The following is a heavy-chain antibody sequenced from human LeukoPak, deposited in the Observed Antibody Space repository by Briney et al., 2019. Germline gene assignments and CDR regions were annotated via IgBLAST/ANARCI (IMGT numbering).Heavy chain of an antibody. CDR1: GFTFSSYS. CDR2: ISSSSSYI. Sequence: AGGSLRLSCAASGFTFSSYSMHWVRQAPGKGLEWVSSISSSSSYIYYADSVKGRFTISRDNAKNSLYLQMYSLRAEDTAVYYCARSRKVVPSPYYFDYWGQGTLVTVSS. CDR3: ARSRKVVPSPYYFDY. D-gene: IGHD2-15*01. V-gene: IGHV3-21*01. J-gene: IGHJ4*02.